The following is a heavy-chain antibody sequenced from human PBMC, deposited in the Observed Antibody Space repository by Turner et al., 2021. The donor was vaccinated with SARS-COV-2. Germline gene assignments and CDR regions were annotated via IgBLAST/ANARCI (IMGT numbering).Heavy chain of an antibody. D-gene: IGHD5-18*01. J-gene: IGHJ6*02. CDR2: INPNSGGT. Sequence: QVQLVQSGAEVKKPGASVKVSCKASGYTFTGYYMHWVRQAPGQGLEWMGWINPNSGGTNYAQKFQGRVTMTWDTSISTAYMELSRLRSDDTAVYYCARSRYTYGSYYYYGTDVWGQGTTVTVSS. CDR1: GYTFTGYY. V-gene: IGHV1-2*02. CDR3: ARSRYTYGSYYYYGTDV.